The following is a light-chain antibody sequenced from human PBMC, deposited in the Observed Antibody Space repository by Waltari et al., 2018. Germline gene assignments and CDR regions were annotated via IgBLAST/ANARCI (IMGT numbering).Light chain of an antibody. CDR3: QQYDSFWS. Sequence: DIQMTQSPSTLSASIGDRVTITCRASQTIISWLAWYQQKPGQAPRLLIYRATALETGVPSRFSGTGSGTEFTLTINGLQPDDSATYFCQQYDSFWSFGQGTKV. V-gene: IGKV1-5*03. J-gene: IGKJ1*01. CDR2: RAT. CDR1: QTIISW.